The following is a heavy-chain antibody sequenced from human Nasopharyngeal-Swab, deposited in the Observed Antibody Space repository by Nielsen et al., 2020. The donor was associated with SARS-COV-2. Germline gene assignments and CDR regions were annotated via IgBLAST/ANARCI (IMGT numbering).Heavy chain of an antibody. Sequence: ASVKVSCKASGYTFTSYDISWVRQAPGQGLEWMGWISAYNGNTNYAQKLQGRVTMTTDTSTSTAYMELRSLRSDDTAVYYCARIKRLGWLVEGRFDYWGQGTLVTVSS. V-gene: IGHV1-18*01. CDR3: ARIKRLGWLVEGRFDY. J-gene: IGHJ4*02. D-gene: IGHD6-19*01. CDR1: GYTFTSYD. CDR2: ISAYNGNT.